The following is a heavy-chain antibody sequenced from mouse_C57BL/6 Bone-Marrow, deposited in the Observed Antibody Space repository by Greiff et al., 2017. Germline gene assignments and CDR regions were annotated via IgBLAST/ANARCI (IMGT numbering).Heavy chain of an antibody. D-gene: IGHD2-4*01. CDR2: IDPSDSYT. V-gene: IGHV1-69*01. J-gene: IGHJ3*01. CDR1: GYTFTSYW. CDR3: ASARYDYDGAWFAY. Sequence: QVQLQQPGAELVMPGASVKLSCKASGYTFTSYWMHWVKQRPGHGLGWIGEIDPSDSYTNYNQKFKGKSTLTVDKSSSTAYMQLSSLTSEDAAVYYCASARYDYDGAWFAYWGQGTLVTVSA.